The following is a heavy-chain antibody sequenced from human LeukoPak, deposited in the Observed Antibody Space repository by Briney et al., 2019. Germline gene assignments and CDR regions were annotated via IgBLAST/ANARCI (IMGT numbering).Heavy chain of an antibody. V-gene: IGHV3-15*01. CDR3: TAAYYDSSGYYNGY. CDR1: GFTFSNAW. D-gene: IGHD3-22*01. Sequence: GGSLRLSCAASGFTFSNAWMSWVRQAPGKGLEWVGRIKSKTDGGTTDYAAPVKGRFTISRDDSKNTLYLQMNSLKTEDTAVYYCTAAYYDSSGYYNGYWGQGTLVTVSS. CDR2: IKSKTDGGTT. J-gene: IGHJ4*02.